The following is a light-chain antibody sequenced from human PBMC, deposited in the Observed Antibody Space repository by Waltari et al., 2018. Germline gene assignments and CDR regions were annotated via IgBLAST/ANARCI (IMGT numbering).Light chain of an antibody. CDR3: QQSYSIPYS. CDR1: QMISNY. Sequence: DIQMTQSPSSLSASVGDRVTITCRASQMISNYLNWYQQEPGKAPRLLIYAASSVQGGVPSRFSGSGSGTDFTLTIRTLQPEDFGTYFCQQSYSIPYSFGQGTNLEIK. V-gene: IGKV1-39*01. CDR2: AAS. J-gene: IGKJ2*03.